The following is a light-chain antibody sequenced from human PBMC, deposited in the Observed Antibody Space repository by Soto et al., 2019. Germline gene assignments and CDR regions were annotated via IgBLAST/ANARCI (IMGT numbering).Light chain of an antibody. V-gene: IGLV2-8*01. Sequence: QSAPTQPPSAYGSPGQSATISCTGTSSDVGGYNYVSWYQQYPGKAPKLMLYEVSKRPSGVPDRFSGSKSGNTASLTVSGLKAEDEADYYCSSYAGSSTCVFGGGTKLTVL. CDR3: SSYAGSSTCV. CDR2: EVS. J-gene: IGLJ2*01. CDR1: SSDVGGYNY.